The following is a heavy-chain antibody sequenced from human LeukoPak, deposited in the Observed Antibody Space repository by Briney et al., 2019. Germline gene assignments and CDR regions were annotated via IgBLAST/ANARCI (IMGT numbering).Heavy chain of an antibody. V-gene: IGHV3-21*01. CDR3: ARAPSDATIFGVVTHFAY. J-gene: IGHJ4*02. D-gene: IGHD3-3*01. Sequence: GGSLRLSCAASGFTFSSYSMNWVCQAPGKGLEWVSSISSSSSYIYYADSVKGRFTISRDNAKNSLYLQMNSLRAEDTAVYYCARAPSDATIFGVVTHFAYWGQGTLVTVSS. CDR1: GFTFSSYS. CDR2: ISSSSSYI.